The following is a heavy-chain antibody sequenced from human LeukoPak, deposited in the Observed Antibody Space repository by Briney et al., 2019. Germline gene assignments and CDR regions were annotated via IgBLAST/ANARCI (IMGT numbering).Heavy chain of an antibody. D-gene: IGHD2-2*01. CDR3: ARQGYCSTASCPFIWFNP. CDR1: GGSIYTNTYY. J-gene: IGHJ5*02. CDR2: ILYDGST. V-gene: IGHV4-39*01. Sequence: SETLSLTCTVPGGSIYTNTYYWGWIRQPPGKGLEWIGSILYDGSTYYNPSLKSRVTISIDTSKDQFSLKLTSVTAADTAVYYCARQGYCSTASCPFIWFNPWGQGTLVTVSS.